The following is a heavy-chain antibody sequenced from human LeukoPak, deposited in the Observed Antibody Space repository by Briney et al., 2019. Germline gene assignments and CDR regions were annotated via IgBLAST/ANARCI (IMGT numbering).Heavy chain of an antibody. Sequence: ASVKVSCKASGYTFTGYYMHWVRQAPGQGLEWMGWINPNSGGTNYAQKFQGRVTMTRDTSISTAYMELSRLRSDDTAVYYCARTPYRLGAFDIWGQGTMVTVSS. J-gene: IGHJ3*02. V-gene: IGHV1-2*02. CDR2: INPNSGGT. CDR3: ARTPYRLGAFDI. D-gene: IGHD3-16*01. CDR1: GYTFTGYY.